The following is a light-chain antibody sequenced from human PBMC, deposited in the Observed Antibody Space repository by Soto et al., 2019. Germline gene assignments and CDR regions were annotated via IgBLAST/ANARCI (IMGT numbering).Light chain of an antibody. Sequence: EIVLTQSPGTLSLSPGERATLSCRASESVSDNYLAWYQQRSGQAPRLVIYGASSRASAVPDRFSGSGSGADFPLTISRLEPDDFAVYYCQQYGSSPLTFGGGTKVEIK. CDR1: ESVSDNY. J-gene: IGKJ4*01. CDR2: GAS. CDR3: QQYGSSPLT. V-gene: IGKV3-20*01.